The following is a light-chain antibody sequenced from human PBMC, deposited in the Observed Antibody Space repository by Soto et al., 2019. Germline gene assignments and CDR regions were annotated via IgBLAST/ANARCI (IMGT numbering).Light chain of an antibody. CDR1: QSVLYSSSNNDY. CDR3: QQYYSTPFT. CDR2: WAS. V-gene: IGKV4-1*01. J-gene: IGKJ3*01. Sequence: DIVMTQSPDSLAVSLGERATINCKSSQSVLYSSSNNDYLAWYQQKPGQPPKMVIYWASTRESGVPDRFSGSGSGTDFTLTISSLQAEDVAVYYCQQYYSTPFTFGPGTKVDIK.